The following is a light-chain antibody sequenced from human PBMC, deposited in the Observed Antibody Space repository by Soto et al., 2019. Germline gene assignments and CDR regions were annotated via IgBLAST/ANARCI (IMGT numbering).Light chain of an antibody. J-gene: IGKJ1*01. CDR3: HQYGSSPQT. CDR2: GAS. CDR1: QTVSSNY. V-gene: IGKV3-20*01. Sequence: EIILTQSPDTLSLSPGERATLSCRASQTVSSNYLAWYQQKPGQAPRLLIYGASTRATTFPDRFTGSGSGTDFTLTISRLEPEDFAVFYCHQYGSSPQTFGQGTKVDIK.